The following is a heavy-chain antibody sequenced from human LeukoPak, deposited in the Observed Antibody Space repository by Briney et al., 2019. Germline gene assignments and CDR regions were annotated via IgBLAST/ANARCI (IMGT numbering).Heavy chain of an antibody. D-gene: IGHD2-2*01. CDR3: ARGGDIVVVPAAIVLGY. CDR2: ISYDGSNK. Sequence: GRSLRLSCAASGFTFSSYAMHWVRQAPGKGLEGVAVISYDGSNKYYADSVKGRFTISRDNSKNTLYLQMNSLRAEDTAVYYCARGGDIVVVPAAIVLGYWGQGTLVTVSS. CDR1: GFTFSSYA. V-gene: IGHV3-30*04. J-gene: IGHJ4*02.